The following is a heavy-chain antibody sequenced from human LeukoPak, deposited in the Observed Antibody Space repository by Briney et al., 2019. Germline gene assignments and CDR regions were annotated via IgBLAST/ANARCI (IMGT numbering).Heavy chain of an antibody. CDR3: ARVERGYCSSTSCYGAGYQYYYGMDV. CDR1: GYTFTSYG. Sequence: ASVKVSCKASGYTFTSYGISWVRQDPGQGFEWLGWISVYNGNTTYAQKLQGRVTMTTETSTSTAYMELRSLRSDDTAVYYCARVERGYCSSTSCYGAGYQYYYGMDVWGQGTTVTVFS. V-gene: IGHV1-18*01. D-gene: IGHD2-2*01. J-gene: IGHJ6*02. CDR2: ISVYNGNT.